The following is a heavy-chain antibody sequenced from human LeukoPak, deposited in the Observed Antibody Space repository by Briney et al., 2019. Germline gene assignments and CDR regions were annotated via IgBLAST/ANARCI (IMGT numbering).Heavy chain of an antibody. D-gene: IGHD5-24*01. Sequence: GGSQRLSCAASGFTFSSYIMNWARQAPGKGLEWVSSISSGSSYIYYSDSVKGRFTISRDNAKNSLYLQMNSLRAEDTAVYYCAKDRDWYYFGYRGQGTLVTVSS. CDR1: GFTFSSYI. CDR2: ISSGSSYI. CDR3: AKDRDWYYFGY. J-gene: IGHJ4*02. V-gene: IGHV3-21*01.